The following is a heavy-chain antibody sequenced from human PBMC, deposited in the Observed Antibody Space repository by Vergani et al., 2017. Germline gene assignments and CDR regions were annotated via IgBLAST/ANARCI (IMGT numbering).Heavy chain of an antibody. V-gene: IGHV3-30*02. Sequence: QVQLMESAGGVVQPGGSLRLSCAASGFTFSNFGMHWIRQAPGKGLEWMAYRGKDGINTRYRDAVKGRFTVSRNNSKDILYLQMDSLRSEDTALYCCAKYLRHSTDGLPDSWGPGTLVIVSS. CDR2: RGKDGINT. D-gene: IGHD2-15*01. J-gene: IGHJ4*02. CDR3: AKYLRHSTDGLPDS. CDR1: GFTFSNFG.